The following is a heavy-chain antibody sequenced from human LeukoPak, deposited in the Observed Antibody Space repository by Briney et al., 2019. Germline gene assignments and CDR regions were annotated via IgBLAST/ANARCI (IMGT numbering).Heavy chain of an antibody. CDR1: GFTFSSYG. J-gene: IGHJ4*02. CDR2: ISGSGGST. CDR3: AKHYYDSSGYYCLIDY. D-gene: IGHD3-22*01. V-gene: IGHV3-23*01. Sequence: GGTLRLSCAASGFTFSSYGMTWVRRAPGKGLEWVSSISGSGGSTYYADSVKGRFTISRDNSKNTLYLQMNSLRAEDTAVYYCAKHYYDSSGYYCLIDYWGQGTLVTVSS.